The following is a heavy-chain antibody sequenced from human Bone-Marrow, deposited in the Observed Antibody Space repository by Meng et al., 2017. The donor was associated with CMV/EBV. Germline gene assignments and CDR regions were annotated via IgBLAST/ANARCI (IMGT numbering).Heavy chain of an antibody. Sequence: GGSLRLSCAASGFTFDDYGMSWVRQAPGKGLEWVSGINWNGGSTGYADSVKGRFTISRDNAKNSLYLQMNSLRAEDTALYYCARGSPDYDFWSGWGERVSHYGMDVWGQGTTVTVSS. V-gene: IGHV3-20*04. D-gene: IGHD3-3*01. CDR1: GFTFDDYG. CDR2: INWNGGST. CDR3: ARGSPDYDFWSGWGERVSHYGMDV. J-gene: IGHJ6*02.